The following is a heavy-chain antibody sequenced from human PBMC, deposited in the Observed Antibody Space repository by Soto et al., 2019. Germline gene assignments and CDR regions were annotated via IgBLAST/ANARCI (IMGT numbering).Heavy chain of an antibody. CDR2: ISGDGINT. CDR3: ARGNLSFDFDS. V-gene: IGHV3-30*03. CDR1: GFNFGFFG. J-gene: IGHJ4*02. Sequence: QIHLVESGGDVVQPGKSLRLSCAASGFNFGFFGMHWVRQAPGKGLEWVAFISGDGINTQYADSVRGRFTLSRDYSRKTMYLQMGSLRDEDTALYYCARGNLSFDFDSWGLGTLVTVSS. D-gene: IGHD1-26*01.